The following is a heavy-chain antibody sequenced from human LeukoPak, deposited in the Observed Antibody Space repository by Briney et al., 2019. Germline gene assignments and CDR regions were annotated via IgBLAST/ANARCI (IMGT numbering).Heavy chain of an antibody. CDR1: GASINSHY. CDR2: VFNGGIT. CDR3: ASRPPGTPFYGVFDY. V-gene: IGHV4-59*11. J-gene: IGHJ4*02. D-gene: IGHD4-17*01. Sequence: SETLSLTCSVSGASINSHYWSWIRQSPGKGLEWIGYVFNGGITNYNPSLKSRVTMSLDTSRDQFSLRLSSVIAADTAIYYCASRPPGTPFYGVFDYWSQGTLVTVSS.